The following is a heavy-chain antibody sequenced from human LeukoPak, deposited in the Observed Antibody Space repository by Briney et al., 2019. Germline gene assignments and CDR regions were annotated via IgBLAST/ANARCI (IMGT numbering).Heavy chain of an antibody. CDR3: ARGGRYYYDSSGYYLSAFDI. Sequence: ASVKVSCKASGYTFTSYDINWVRQATGQGLEWMGWMNPNSGNTGYAQKSQGRVTMTRNTSISTAYMELSSLRSEDTAVYYCARGGRYYYDSSGYYLSAFDIWGQGTMVTVSS. J-gene: IGHJ3*02. D-gene: IGHD3-22*01. CDR1: GYTFTSYD. CDR2: MNPNSGNT. V-gene: IGHV1-8*01.